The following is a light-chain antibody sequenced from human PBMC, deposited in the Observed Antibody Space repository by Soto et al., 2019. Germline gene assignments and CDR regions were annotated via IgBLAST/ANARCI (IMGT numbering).Light chain of an antibody. V-gene: IGKV1-39*01. Sequence: DIQMTQSPSSLSASVGDRVTITCRASQSISSYLNWYQQKPAKAPKXLIYAASSLQSGVPSRFSGSGSGTDLTITISSLQPEDFETYYCQQSHSTPITFGQGTRLEIK. J-gene: IGKJ5*01. CDR2: AAS. CDR3: QQSHSTPIT. CDR1: QSISSY.